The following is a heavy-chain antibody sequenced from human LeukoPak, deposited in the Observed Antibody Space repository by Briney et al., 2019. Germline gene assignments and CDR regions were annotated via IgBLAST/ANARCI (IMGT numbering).Heavy chain of an antibody. J-gene: IGHJ4*02. CDR1: GFSFSNYG. D-gene: IGHD6-13*01. CDR2: IWYDGSNK. V-gene: IGHV3-33*01. Sequence: PGRSLRLSCAASGFSFSNYGMRWVRQAPGKGLEWVAVIWYDGSNKYYADSVKGRFTISRDNSKNTLYLQMNSLRAEDTAVYYCARDGSGTLDYWGQGTLVTVSS. CDR3: ARDGSGTLDY.